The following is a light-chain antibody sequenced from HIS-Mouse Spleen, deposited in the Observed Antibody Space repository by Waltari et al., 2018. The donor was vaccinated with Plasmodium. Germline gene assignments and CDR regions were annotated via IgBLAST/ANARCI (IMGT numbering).Light chain of an antibody. J-gene: IGKJ5*01. CDR2: AAS. CDR1: PGISSL. V-gene: IGKV1-12*01. CDR3: QQANSFPPSIT. Sequence: DIQMTQSPSSASASAGHRVNITFRASPGISSLLAWYQQKPGKAPKPLIYAASSLQSGVPSRFSGSGSGTDFTRTISSLQPEDFATYYCQQANSFPPSITFGQGTRLEIK.